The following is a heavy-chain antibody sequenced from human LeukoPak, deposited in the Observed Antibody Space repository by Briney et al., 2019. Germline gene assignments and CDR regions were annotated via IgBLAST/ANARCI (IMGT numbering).Heavy chain of an antibody. CDR2: ISAYNGNT. J-gene: IGHJ3*02. D-gene: IGHD3-9*01. V-gene: IGHV1-18*01. CDR3: ARDRVLRYFDWLSHDAFDI. Sequence: ASVKVSCKASGYTFTSYGISGVRQAPGQGLEWMGWISAYNGNTNYAQKLQGRVTMTTDTSTSTAYMELRSLRSDDTAVYYCARDRVLRYFDWLSHDAFDIWGQGTMVTVSS. CDR1: GYTFTSYG.